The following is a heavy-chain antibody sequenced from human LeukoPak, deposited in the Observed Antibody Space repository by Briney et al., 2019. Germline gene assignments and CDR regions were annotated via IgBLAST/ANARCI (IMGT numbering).Heavy chain of an antibody. J-gene: IGHJ4*02. CDR1: GFTFSNYW. CDR2: INQDGSEK. D-gene: IGHD5-12*01. Sequence: GGSLRLSCATSGFTFSNYWMSWVRQAPGKGLEWVANINQDGSEKYYVDSVKGRFTIPRDNAKNSLYLQMNSLRAEDTAVYYCARPYDSNRDHSGYGYWGRGTLVTVSS. V-gene: IGHV3-7*02. CDR3: ARPYDSNRDHSGYGY.